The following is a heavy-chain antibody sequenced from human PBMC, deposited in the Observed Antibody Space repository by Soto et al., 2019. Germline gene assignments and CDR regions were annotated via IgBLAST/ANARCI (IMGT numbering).Heavy chain of an antibody. CDR1: GGSISIYY. CDR2: IYYSGST. J-gene: IGHJ6*02. V-gene: IGHV4-59*01. D-gene: IGHD3-10*01. CDR3: ASGSWGITMVRGVIRANYYYYYGMDV. Sequence: SETLSLTCTVSGGSISIYYWSWIRHPPGKGLEWIGYIYYSGSTNYNPSLKNRVTISVDTSKNQFSLKLSSVTAADTAVYYCASGSWGITMVRGVIRANYYYYYGMDVWGQGTTVTVSS.